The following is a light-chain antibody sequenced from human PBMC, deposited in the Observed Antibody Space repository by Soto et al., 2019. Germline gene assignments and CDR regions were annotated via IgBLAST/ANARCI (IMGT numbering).Light chain of an antibody. J-gene: IGLJ2*01. CDR2: LNSDGSH. CDR1: SGHSNYA. V-gene: IGLV4-69*01. Sequence: QLVLTQSPSASASLGASVKRTCTLSSGHSNYAIAWHQQQSEKGPRYLMNLNSDGSHSKGDGIPDRFSGSSSGAERYLTISSLQSEDEADYYCQTWGSGIVVFGGGTKLTVL. CDR3: QTWGSGIVV.